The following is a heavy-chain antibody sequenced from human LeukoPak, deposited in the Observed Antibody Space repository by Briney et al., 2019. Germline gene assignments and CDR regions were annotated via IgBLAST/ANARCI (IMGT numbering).Heavy chain of an antibody. CDR3: ARELSQIVWGGLDY. V-gene: IGHV3-30*03. J-gene: IGHJ4*02. Sequence: GGSLRLSCVASGFTFSSYSMNWVRQAPGKGLEWVAVIQNDASTRNYVDSVKGRFTISRDNSENTVFLQMDSLRVEDTAVYYCARELSQIVWGGLDYGGQGTLVSVSS. CDR2: IQNDASTR. CDR1: GFTFSSYS. D-gene: IGHD2-21*01.